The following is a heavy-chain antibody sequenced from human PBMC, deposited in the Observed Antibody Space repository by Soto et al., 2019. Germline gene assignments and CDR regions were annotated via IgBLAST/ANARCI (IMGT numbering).Heavy chain of an antibody. D-gene: IGHD3-10*01. J-gene: IGHJ6*02. V-gene: IGHV1-69*01. CDR1: GGTFHSYA. CDR2: IIPIFGAA. CDR3: ASGTSGKDYYYAMDV. Sequence: QVQLVQSGAEVKKPGSSVKVSCMPSGGTFHSYAIIWVRQAPGQGLEWMGGIIPIFGAAHDAQKFQGRVTITADESTSTDYMELIRLRSEDTAVYFCASGTSGKDYYYAMDVWGQGTTVTVSS.